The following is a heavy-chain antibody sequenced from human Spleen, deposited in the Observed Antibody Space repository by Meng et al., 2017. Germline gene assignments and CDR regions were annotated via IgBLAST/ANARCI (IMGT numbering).Heavy chain of an antibody. CDR1: GDSVSSNTAT. V-gene: IGHV6-1*01. Sequence: QAQLQQSGAGLVKPSHTLPLPCAISGDSVSSNTATWSWIRQSPSRGLEWLGRTYYRSKWYDDYALSVKSRITINPDTSKNQFSLQLNSVTPEDTAVYYCARGVNTGSYVYWFDPWGQGTLVTVSS. D-gene: IGHD1-1*01. CDR3: ARGVNTGSYVYWFDP. CDR2: TYYRSKWYD. J-gene: IGHJ5*02.